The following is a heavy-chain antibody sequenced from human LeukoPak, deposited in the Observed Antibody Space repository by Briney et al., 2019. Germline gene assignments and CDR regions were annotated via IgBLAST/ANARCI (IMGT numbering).Heavy chain of an antibody. Sequence: SETLSLTCTVSGGSISSTNYYWAWIRQPPGKGLEWIGSIYHSATTYYNPSLESRASMSVDTSKNQFSLKLSSVTAADTAAYYCARLCYQQCYFDYWGQGTLVTVSS. J-gene: IGHJ4*02. CDR2: IYHSATT. V-gene: IGHV4-39*01. CDR3: ARLCYQQCYFDY. D-gene: IGHD2-2*01. CDR1: GGSISSTNYY.